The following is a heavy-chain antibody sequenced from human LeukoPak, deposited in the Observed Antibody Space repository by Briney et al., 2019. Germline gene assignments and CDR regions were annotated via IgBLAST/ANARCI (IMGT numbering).Heavy chain of an antibody. Sequence: SETLSLTCTVSGGSISSGGYYWSWIRQPPGKGLEWIGYIYHSGSTYYNPSLKSRVTISVDRSKNQFSLKLSSVTAADTAVYYCARAGLAAGMWKFDYWGQGTLVTVSS. CDR1: GGSISSGGYY. V-gene: IGHV4-30-2*01. CDR3: ARAGLAAGMWKFDY. CDR2: IYHSGST. J-gene: IGHJ4*02. D-gene: IGHD6-13*01.